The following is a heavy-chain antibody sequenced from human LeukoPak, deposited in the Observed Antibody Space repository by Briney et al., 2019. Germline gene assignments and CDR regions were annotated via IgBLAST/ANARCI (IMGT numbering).Heavy chain of an antibody. CDR3: AKDIVAAGLFFDY. J-gene: IGHJ4*02. V-gene: IGHV3-11*01. Sequence: GGSLRLSCAASGFIFSEYYMGWIRQAPGKGLEWVSYISNSGGTTYYADSVKGRFTISRDDAKNSLFLQMNSLRAEDTAVYYCAKDIVAAGLFFDYWGQGTLVTVSS. CDR2: ISNSGGTT. D-gene: IGHD6-13*01. CDR1: GFIFSEYY.